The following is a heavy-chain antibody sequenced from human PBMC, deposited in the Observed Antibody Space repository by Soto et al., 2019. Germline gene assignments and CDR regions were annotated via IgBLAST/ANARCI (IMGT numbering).Heavy chain of an antibody. Sequence: EVQLVESVGGLVEPGGSLRLSCAASGFTFSNAYMSWVRQAPGKGLEWIGRIKRKSDGGTTDYAAPVKGRFTISRDDSKNTLYLQMSSLKTEATAVYYCTTTPGLGELFDCWGQGTLVTVSS. CDR1: GFTFSNAY. J-gene: IGHJ4*02. CDR3: TTTPGLGELFDC. D-gene: IGHD3-10*01. V-gene: IGHV3-15*01. CDR2: IKRKSDGGTT.